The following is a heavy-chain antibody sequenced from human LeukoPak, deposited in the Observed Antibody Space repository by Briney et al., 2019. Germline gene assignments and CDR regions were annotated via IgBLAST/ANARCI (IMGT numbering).Heavy chain of an antibody. Sequence: PGGSLRLSCVVSGFTFSTYSMNWVRQTPGKGLEWISYISTSGTTIYYSDSVKGRFTISRDNAKNSLYLQMNSLRAEDTALYYCAKDAFDWLSLSFDYWGQGTLVTVSS. CDR3: AKDAFDWLSLSFDY. D-gene: IGHD3-9*01. CDR1: GFTFSTYS. J-gene: IGHJ4*02. V-gene: IGHV3-48*04. CDR2: ISTSGTTI.